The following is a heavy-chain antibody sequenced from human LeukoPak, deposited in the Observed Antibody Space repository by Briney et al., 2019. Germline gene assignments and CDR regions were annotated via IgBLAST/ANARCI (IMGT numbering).Heavy chain of an antibody. J-gene: IGHJ4*02. V-gene: IGHV5-51*01. CDR1: GYSFTSYW. D-gene: IGHD3-9*01. CDR2: IYPGDSDT. Sequence: GETLKISCKGSGYSFTSYWIGWVRQMPGKGLEWMGIIYPGDSDTRYNPSFQSQVTISADKSISTAYLQWSSLKASDTAMYYCARRQDILTGYNFDYWGQGTLVTVSS. CDR3: ARRQDILTGYNFDY.